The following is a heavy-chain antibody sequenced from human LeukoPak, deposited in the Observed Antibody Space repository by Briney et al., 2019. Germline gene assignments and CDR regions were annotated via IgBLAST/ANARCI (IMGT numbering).Heavy chain of an antibody. J-gene: IGHJ4*02. D-gene: IGHD6-13*01. V-gene: IGHV3-11*01. Sequence: PGGSLRLSCAASGSTFSDYYTSWLRQAPGKGLEWASYISSSGSTIYYADSVKGRFTISRDNAKKSLYLQMNSLRAEDTAVYYCARGLQLVRDAGLDYWGQGTLVTVSS. CDR3: ARGLQLVRDAGLDY. CDR2: ISSSGSTI. CDR1: GSTFSDYY.